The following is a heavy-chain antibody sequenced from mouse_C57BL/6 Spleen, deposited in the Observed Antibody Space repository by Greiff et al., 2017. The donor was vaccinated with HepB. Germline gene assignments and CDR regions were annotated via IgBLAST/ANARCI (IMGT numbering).Heavy chain of an antibody. V-gene: IGHV5-4*01. D-gene: IGHD1-1*01. CDR2: ISGGGSYT. Sequence: EVKLMESGGGLVKPGGSLKLSCAASGFTFSSYAMSWVRQTPEKRLEWVATISGGGSYTYYPDNVKGRFTISRDNAKNNLYLQMSHLKSEDTAMYYCAREGSSYFDYWGQGTTLTVSS. J-gene: IGHJ2*01. CDR3: AREGSSYFDY. CDR1: GFTFSSYA.